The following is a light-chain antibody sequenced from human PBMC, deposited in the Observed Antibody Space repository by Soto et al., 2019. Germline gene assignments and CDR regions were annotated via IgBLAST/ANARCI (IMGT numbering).Light chain of an antibody. CDR2: DDD. J-gene: IGLJ1*01. CDR1: SPNIGGNS. Sequence: VLTQPPSVSAAPGQRVTISCSGSSPNIGGNSVSWYQQLPGTAPKLLIYDDDKRPSGIPDRFSGSKSGTSATLGITGFQTGDEADYYCGSWDSSLSAYVFGTGTKVTVL. CDR3: GSWDSSLSAYV. V-gene: IGLV1-51*01.